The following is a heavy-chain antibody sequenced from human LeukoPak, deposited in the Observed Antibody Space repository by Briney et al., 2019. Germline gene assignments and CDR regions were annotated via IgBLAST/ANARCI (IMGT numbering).Heavy chain of an antibody. CDR3: ARAAITTDAFDI. V-gene: IGHV4-59*01. CDR2: IYYSGST. Sequence: PSETLSLTCTVSGGSISSYYWSWIRQPPGKGLEWIGYIYYSGSTNYNPSLKSRVTISVDTSKNQFSLKLSSVTAADTAVYYCARAAITTDAFDIWSQGTMVTVSS. D-gene: IGHD3-22*01. J-gene: IGHJ3*02. CDR1: GGSISSYY.